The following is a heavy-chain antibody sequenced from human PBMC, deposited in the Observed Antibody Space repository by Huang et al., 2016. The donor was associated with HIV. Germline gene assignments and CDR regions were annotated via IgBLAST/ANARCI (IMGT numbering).Heavy chain of an antibody. J-gene: IGHJ3*02. D-gene: IGHD3-10*01. CDR1: GFTLSDYA. Sequence: QVQLVESGGGVVQPGRSLRLSCAASGFTLSDYAIHWVRQAPVKGFEWVSLISYAGNDKFYSDSVRGRFTISRDNFNNTLYLQMNSLRHEDTALYYCARFGKRLPMLRGEDVIGDIWGQGTMVIVSS. CDR3: ARFGKRLPMLRGEDVIGDI. CDR2: ISYAGNDK. V-gene: IGHV3-30-3*01.